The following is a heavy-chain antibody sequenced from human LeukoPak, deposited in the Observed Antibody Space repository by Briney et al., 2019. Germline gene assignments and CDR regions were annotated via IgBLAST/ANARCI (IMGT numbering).Heavy chain of an antibody. CDR1: GFTFSSYG. CDR3: AREQWASVAIGGEFDY. J-gene: IGHJ4*02. V-gene: IGHV3-21*01. CDR2: ISSSSSYI. Sequence: PGGSLRLSCAASGFTFSSYGMNWVRQAPGKGLEWVSSISSSSSYIYYADSVKGRFTISRDNAKNSLYLQMNSLRAEDTAVYYCAREQWASVAIGGEFDYWGQGTLVTVSS. D-gene: IGHD2-21*01.